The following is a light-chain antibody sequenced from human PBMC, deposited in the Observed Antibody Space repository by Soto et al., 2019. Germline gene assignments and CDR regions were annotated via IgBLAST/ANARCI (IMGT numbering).Light chain of an antibody. CDR2: DAS. J-gene: IGKJ5*01. V-gene: IGKV3-11*01. CDR3: KQYGSSPIT. Sequence: EIVLTQSPATLSLSPGERATLSCRASQSVSSYLAWYQQKPGQAPRLLIYDASNRATGIQDRFRGSKSGTDFTLTIRGLEPEDAALYYCKQYGSSPITFGQGTRLEI. CDR1: QSVSSY.